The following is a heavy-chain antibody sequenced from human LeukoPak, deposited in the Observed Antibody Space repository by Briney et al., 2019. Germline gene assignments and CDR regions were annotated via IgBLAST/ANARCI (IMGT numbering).Heavy chain of an antibody. Sequence: GRSLRLSCAASGFTFSINAMSWVRQAPGKGLEWVSGIISGGSTNYADSVKGRFTISRDNSKNTLYLQMNSLRAEDTAVYYCAKRRPAAMAQYFDYWGQGTLVTVSS. D-gene: IGHD2-2*01. CDR1: GFTFSINA. J-gene: IGHJ4*02. V-gene: IGHV3-23*01. CDR3: AKRRPAAMAQYFDY. CDR2: IISGGST.